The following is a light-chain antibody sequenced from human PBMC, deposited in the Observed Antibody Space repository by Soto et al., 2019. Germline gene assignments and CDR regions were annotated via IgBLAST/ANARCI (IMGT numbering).Light chain of an antibody. CDR3: HQYATAPIT. V-gene: IGKV3-20*01. CDR2: NPS. J-gene: IGKJ5*01. CDR1: QSVGRDY. Sequence: EIVLTQSPDTLSLSPGERATLSCRASQSVGRDYLAWFQQKPGQAPRLLVYNPSNRATGIPDRFSGSGSGKEFTLTISRLEPEDFAMYYCHQYATAPITFGQGTRLEIK.